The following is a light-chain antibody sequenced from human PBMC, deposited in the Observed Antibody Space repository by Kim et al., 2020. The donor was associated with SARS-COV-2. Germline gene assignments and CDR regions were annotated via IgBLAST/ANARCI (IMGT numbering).Light chain of an antibody. CDR1: QSVSSS. CDR2: DAS. J-gene: IGKJ4*01. CDR3: QQRSNWPLVT. Sequence: SPGERVTLSCWASQSVSSSLAWYQQKPGQAPRLHIYDASNRATGIPARFSGSGSGTDFTLTITSLEPEDFAVYYCQQRSNWPLVTFGGGTKVDIK. V-gene: IGKV3-11*01.